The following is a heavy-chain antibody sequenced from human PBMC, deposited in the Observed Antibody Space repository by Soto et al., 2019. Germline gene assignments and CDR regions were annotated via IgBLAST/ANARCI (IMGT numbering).Heavy chain of an antibody. V-gene: IGHV1-18*04. D-gene: IGHD2-2*01. CDR1: GYTSADFG. CDR2: VSGNNGAS. Sequence: ASVKVSCKASGYTSADFGISWVRQAPGQGLEWMGWVSGNNGASNPAPKVQGRITMTLDTSTGVSYMALRSLRSDDTAIYYCVRHQKYFRVDGNWFDSWGQGTLVTVSS. CDR3: VRHQKYFRVDGNWFDS. J-gene: IGHJ5*01.